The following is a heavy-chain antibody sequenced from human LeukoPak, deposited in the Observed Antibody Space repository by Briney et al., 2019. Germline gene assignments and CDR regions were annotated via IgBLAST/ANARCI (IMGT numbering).Heavy chain of an antibody. CDR2: IYREGST. D-gene: IGHD5-24*01. CDR3: ARLAMATITYYFDY. J-gene: IGHJ4*02. CDR1: GYSISSWFY. V-gene: IGHV4-38-2*01. Sequence: SETLSLTCGVSGYSISSWFYWAWIRQPPGKGLEWIGSIYREGSTYYNPSLKSRVTISVDTSKNQFSLKLDSVTAADTAVYYCARLAMATITYYFDYWGQGTLVTVSS.